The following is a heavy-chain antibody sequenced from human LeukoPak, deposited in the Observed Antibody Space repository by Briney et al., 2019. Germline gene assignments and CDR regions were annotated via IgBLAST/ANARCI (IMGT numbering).Heavy chain of an antibody. J-gene: IGHJ4*02. Sequence: GGSLRPSCAASGFTFSSYAMSWVRQAPGKGLEWVSAISGSGGSTDYADSVKGRLSISRDNSKQTLYLHMNSLRAEDTAVYYCAKSPTHDSFDYFHSWGQGTLVTVSS. V-gene: IGHV3-23*01. D-gene: IGHD3-22*01. CDR3: AKSPTHDSFDYFHS. CDR2: ISGSGGST. CDR1: GFTFSSYA.